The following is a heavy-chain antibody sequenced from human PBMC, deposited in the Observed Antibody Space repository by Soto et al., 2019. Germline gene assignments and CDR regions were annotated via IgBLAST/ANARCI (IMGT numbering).Heavy chain of an antibody. CDR1: GYTLTELS. D-gene: IGHD2-2*01. V-gene: IGHV1-24*01. Sequence: GASVKVSCKVSGYTLTELSMHWVRQAPGKGLEWMGGFDPEDGETIYAQKFQGRVTMTEDTSTDTAYMELSSLRSEDTAVYYCVVVPAAIEFVYYFDYWGQGTLVTVSS. CDR3: VVVPAAIEFVYYFDY. J-gene: IGHJ4*02. CDR2: FDPEDGET.